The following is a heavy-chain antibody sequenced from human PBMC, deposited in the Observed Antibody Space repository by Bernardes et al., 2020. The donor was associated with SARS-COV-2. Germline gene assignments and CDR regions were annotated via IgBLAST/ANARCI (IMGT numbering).Heavy chain of an antibody. J-gene: IGHJ2*01. D-gene: IGHD4-17*01. Sequence: SETLSLTCTVSGGSISSSSYYWGWIRQPPGKGLEWIGSIYYSGSTYYNPSLKSRVTISVDTSKNQFSLKLSSVTAADTAVYYCARGNYGDYVHPDTTYWYFDLWGRGTLVTVSS. CDR2: IYYSGST. CDR3: ARGNYGDYVHPDTTYWYFDL. CDR1: GGSISSSSYY. V-gene: IGHV4-39*01.